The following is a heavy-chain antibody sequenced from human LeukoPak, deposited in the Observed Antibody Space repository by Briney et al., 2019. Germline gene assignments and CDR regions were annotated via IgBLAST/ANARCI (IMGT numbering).Heavy chain of an antibody. CDR2: IYYSGST. V-gene: IGHV4-30-4*01. CDR1: GGSISSGDYY. Sequence: KTSQTLSLTCTVSGGSISSGDYYWSWIRQPPGKGLEWIGYIYYSGSTYYNPPLKSRVTISVDTSKNQFSLKLSSVTAADTAVYYCAREAAAGTDYYYGMDVWGQGTTVTVSS. CDR3: AREAAAGTDYYYGMDV. J-gene: IGHJ6*02. D-gene: IGHD6-13*01.